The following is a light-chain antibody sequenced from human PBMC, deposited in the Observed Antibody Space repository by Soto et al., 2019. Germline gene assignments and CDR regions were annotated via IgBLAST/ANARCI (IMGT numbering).Light chain of an antibody. J-gene: IGLJ1*01. CDR1: SSDVGGYNY. CDR2: EVS. Sequence: QSALTQSPSASGSPGQSVTISCTGTSSDVGGYNYVSWYQQHPGKAPKLMIYEVSKRPSGVPDRFSGSKSGNTASLTVSGLQAEDEADYYCSSYAGSNIHYVFGTGTKVTVL. V-gene: IGLV2-8*01. CDR3: SSYAGSNIHYV.